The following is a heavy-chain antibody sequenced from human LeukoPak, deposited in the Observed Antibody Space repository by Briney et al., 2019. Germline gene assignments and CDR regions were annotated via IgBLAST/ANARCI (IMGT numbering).Heavy chain of an antibody. D-gene: IGHD3-10*01. CDR1: GFTFSSYA. V-gene: IGHV3-23*01. J-gene: IGHJ6*03. CDR3: AKVWAPYYYYYMDV. CDR2: ISGSGGST. Sequence: GSLSLSCAASGFTFSSYAMSWVRQAPGKGLEWVSAISGSGGSTYYADSVKGRFTISRDNSRNTLYLQMNSLRAEDTAVYYCAKVWAPYYYYYMDVWGKGTTVTVSS.